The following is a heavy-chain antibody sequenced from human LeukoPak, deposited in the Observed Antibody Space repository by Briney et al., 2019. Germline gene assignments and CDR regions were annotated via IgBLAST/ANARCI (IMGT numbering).Heavy chain of an antibody. V-gene: IGHV1-24*01. J-gene: IGHJ6*03. CDR1: GYTLTELS. CDR3: ATGGGYPMRDYYYMDV. D-gene: IGHD5-24*01. Sequence: ASVKVSCKVSGYTLTELSMHWVRQAPGKGLEWMGGFDPEDGETIYAQKFQGRVTMTEDTSTDTAYMELSSLRSEDTAVYYCATGGGYPMRDYYYMDVWGKGTTVTVSS. CDR2: FDPEDGET.